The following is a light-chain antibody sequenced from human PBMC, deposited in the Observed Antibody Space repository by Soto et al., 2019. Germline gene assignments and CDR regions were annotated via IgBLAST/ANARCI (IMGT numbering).Light chain of an antibody. CDR3: MQSTQLPPT. Sequence: DVVMTHPQLSLSVHPGQPASISCKSSQSLLHITGETFLFWYLQKPGQSPQLLIYEVSTRVSGVPDRFSGSGSGTDFTLEISRVETDDVGIYYCMQSTQLPPTFGQGRRLEIK. CDR1: QSLLHITGETF. V-gene: IGKV2D-29*02. J-gene: IGKJ5*01. CDR2: EVS.